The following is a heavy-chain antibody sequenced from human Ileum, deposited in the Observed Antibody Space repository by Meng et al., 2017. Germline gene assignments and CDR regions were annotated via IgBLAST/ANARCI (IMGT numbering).Heavy chain of an antibody. J-gene: IGHJ5*02. Sequence: GGSLRLSCAASGFTFSSYWMSWVRQAPGKGLEWVANIKQDGSEKYYVDSVKGRFTISRDNAKNSLYLQMNSLRAEDTAVYYCARDAVDYYDSSGYQHNSFDPWGQGTLVTVSS. CDR3: ARDAVDYYDSSGYQHNSFDP. CDR1: GFTFSSYW. D-gene: IGHD3-22*01. CDR2: IKQDGSEK. V-gene: IGHV3-7*01.